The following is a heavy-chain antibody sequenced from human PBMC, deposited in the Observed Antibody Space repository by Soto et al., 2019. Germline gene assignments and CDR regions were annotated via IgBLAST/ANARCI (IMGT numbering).Heavy chain of an antibody. Sequence: SETLSLTCTVSGGSISSRSYYRAWIRQPPGKGLEWIATIYYNGNTYYNPSLKSRATISVDASENRFSLKLRSVTAADTAVYYCARGFGGYSWFDPWGQGTLVTVSS. CDR3: ARGFGGYSWFDP. J-gene: IGHJ5*02. V-gene: IGHV4-39*02. D-gene: IGHD3-22*01. CDR2: IYYNGNT. CDR1: GGSISSRSYY.